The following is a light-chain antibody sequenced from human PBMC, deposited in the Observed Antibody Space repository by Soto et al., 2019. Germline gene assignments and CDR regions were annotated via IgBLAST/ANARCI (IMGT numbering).Light chain of an antibody. CDR3: QTWGTGIHVV. CDR1: SGHSSYA. Sequence: QSVLTQSPSASASLGASVKLTCTLSSGHSSYAIAWHQQQPEKGPRYLMKLDSDGSHTKGDAIPYRFSGSSSGAGRYLTISSRQSEDEADYYCQTWGTGIHVVFGGGTKLTVL. J-gene: IGLJ2*01. V-gene: IGLV4-69*01. CDR2: LDSDGSH.